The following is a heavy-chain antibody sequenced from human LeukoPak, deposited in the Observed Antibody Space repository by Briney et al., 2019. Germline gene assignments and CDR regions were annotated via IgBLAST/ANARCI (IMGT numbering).Heavy chain of an antibody. Sequence: GASVKVSCKASGYTFTGYYMHWVRQAPGQGLEWMGWINPNSGGTNYAQKFQGRVTMTRDTSISTAYMELSRLRSDDTAVYYCARSRITIFGVGDGSDAFDIWGQGTMVTVSS. CDR1: GYTFTGYY. V-gene: IGHV1-2*02. CDR2: INPNSGGT. D-gene: IGHD3-3*01. J-gene: IGHJ3*02. CDR3: ARSRITIFGVGDGSDAFDI.